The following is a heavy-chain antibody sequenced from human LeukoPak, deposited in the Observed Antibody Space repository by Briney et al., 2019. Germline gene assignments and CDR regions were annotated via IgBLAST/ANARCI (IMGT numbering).Heavy chain of an antibody. CDR2: IYYSGTT. D-gene: IGHD4-17*01. CDR1: GASITSGFYY. CDR3: ARDNDDGDYVGWFDP. V-gene: IGHV4-30-4*01. Sequence: PSETLSLTCTVSGASITSGFYYWSWLRQSPGKGLEWIGYIYYSGTTYYSPSLKSRLTISPDTSKNHLSLKLTSVTAADTAIYYCARDNDDGDYVGWFDPWGQGTLVTVSS. J-gene: IGHJ5*02.